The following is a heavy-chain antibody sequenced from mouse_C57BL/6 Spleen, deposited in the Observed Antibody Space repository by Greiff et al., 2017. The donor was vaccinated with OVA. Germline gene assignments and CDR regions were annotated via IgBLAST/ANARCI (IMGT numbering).Heavy chain of an antibody. Sequence: QVQLQQSGPELVKPGASVKISCKASGYAFSSSWMNWVKQRPGKGLEWIGRIYPGDGDTNYNGKFKGKATLTADKSSSTAYMQLSSLTSEDSAVYFCARSGGYDYSYYFDYWGQGTTLTVSS. V-gene: IGHV1-82*01. CDR1: GYAFSSSW. D-gene: IGHD2-4*01. J-gene: IGHJ2*01. CDR3: ARSGGYDYSYYFDY. CDR2: IYPGDGDT.